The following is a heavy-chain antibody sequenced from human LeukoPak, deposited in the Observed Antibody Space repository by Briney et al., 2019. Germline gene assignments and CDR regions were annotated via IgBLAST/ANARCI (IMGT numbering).Heavy chain of an antibody. D-gene: IGHD6-13*01. J-gene: IGHJ4*02. CDR3: TRVGSSFFYFFDF. Sequence: GRSLRLSCTTSGFTLGDYGLTWVRQAPGKGLEWVGFIRSKAFGGTTEYAASVKGRFTISRADSKSIAYLQMSSLKTEDTAVYYCTRVGSSFFYFFDFWGQGTLVTVSS. V-gene: IGHV3-49*04. CDR1: GFTLGDYG. CDR2: IRSKAFGGTT.